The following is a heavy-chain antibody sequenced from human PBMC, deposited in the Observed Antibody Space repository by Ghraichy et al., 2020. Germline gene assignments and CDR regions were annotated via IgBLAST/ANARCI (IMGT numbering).Heavy chain of an antibody. J-gene: IGHJ4*02. CDR2: ISAYNGDT. CDR1: GYKFNSHG. CDR3: ARDPSNTSGRYIYFDY. Sequence: ASVKVSCKASGYKFNSHGITWVRQAPGQGLEWMGWISAYNGDTIYAQKVQGRVTMTTDTSTSTAYMELRSLRSDDTAVYYCARDPSNTSGRYIYFDYWGQGTLVTVSS. D-gene: IGHD6-19*01. V-gene: IGHV1-18*01.